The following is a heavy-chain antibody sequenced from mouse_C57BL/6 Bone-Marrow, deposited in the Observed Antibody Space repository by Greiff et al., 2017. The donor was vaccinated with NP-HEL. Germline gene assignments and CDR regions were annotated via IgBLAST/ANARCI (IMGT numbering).Heavy chain of an antibody. D-gene: IGHD1-1*01. V-gene: IGHV1-55*01. CDR2: IYPGSGST. Sequence: VQLQQPGAELVKPGASVKMSCKASGYTFTSYWITWVKQRPGQGLEWIGDIYPGSGSTNYNEKFKSKATLTVDTSSSTAYMQLSSLTSEDSAVYYSARYYYGSSYSYWYFGVWGTGTTVTVSS. CDR3: ARYYYGSSYSYWYFGV. CDR1: GYTFTSYW. J-gene: IGHJ1*03.